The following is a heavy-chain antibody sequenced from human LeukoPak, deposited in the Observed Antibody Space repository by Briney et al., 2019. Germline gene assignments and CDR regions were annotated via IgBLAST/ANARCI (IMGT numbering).Heavy chain of an antibody. CDR3: ARGSAFITMIVVVRFSAFDI. J-gene: IGHJ3*02. V-gene: IGHV4-38-2*02. D-gene: IGHD3-22*01. Sequence: SETLSLTCTVSGYSISSGYYWGWIRQPPGKGLEWIGSIYHSGSTYYNPSLKSRVTISVDTSKNQFSLRLSSVTAADTAMYYCARGSAFITMIVVVRFSAFDIWGQGTMVTVSS. CDR1: GYSISSGYY. CDR2: IYHSGST.